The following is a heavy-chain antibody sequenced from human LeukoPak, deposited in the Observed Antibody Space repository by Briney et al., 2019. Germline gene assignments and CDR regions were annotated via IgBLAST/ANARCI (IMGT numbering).Heavy chain of an antibody. V-gene: IGHV4-34*01. CDR3: ARRLLPYSSYWSFDL. D-gene: IGHD6-19*01. Sequence: ASETLSLTCAVYGGSFSGYYWSWIRQPPGKGLEWIGEINHGGSTNYNPSLKRRVTISVGTSKNQFSLKLSSVTAADTAVYYCARRLLPYSSYWSFDLWGRGTLVTVSS. CDR1: GGSFSGYY. CDR2: INHGGST. J-gene: IGHJ2*01.